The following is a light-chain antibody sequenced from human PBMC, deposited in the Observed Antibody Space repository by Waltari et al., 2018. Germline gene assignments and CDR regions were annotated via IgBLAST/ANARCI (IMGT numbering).Light chain of an antibody. CDR3: AAWDDSLSVWV. V-gene: IGLV1-47*01. CDR2: RIY. Sequence: QSVLTQPPSASGTPGQRVTISCPGGRSHTGNNYVFWYQPFPGTAPKLLIYRIYQRPSGVPDRFSGSKSGTSASLAISGLRSEDEADYYCAAWDDSLSVWVFGGGTKLTVL. J-gene: IGLJ3*02. CDR1: RSHTGNNY.